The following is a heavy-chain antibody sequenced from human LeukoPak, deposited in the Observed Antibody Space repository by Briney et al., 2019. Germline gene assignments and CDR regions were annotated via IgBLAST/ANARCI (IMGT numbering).Heavy chain of an antibody. CDR2: ISSSSLTI. J-gene: IGHJ4*02. D-gene: IGHD3-22*01. CDR1: GFTFSAYA. CDR3: ARAVDYDSSGYYSDY. V-gene: IGHV3-48*02. Sequence: GGSLRLSCEASGFTFSAYAMTWVRQAPGKGLERVSYISSSSLTIYYADDVKDRFTISRDNAKNSLYLQVNSLRDEDTAVYYCARAVDYDSSGYYSDYWGQGPLVTVSS.